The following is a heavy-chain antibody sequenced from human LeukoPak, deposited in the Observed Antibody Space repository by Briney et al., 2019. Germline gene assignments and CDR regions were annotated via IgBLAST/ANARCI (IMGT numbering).Heavy chain of an antibody. Sequence: ASVKVCCKAAGYTFTTYDINWVRQATGQGLELMGWMNPNSGNTGYAQKFQGRVTMTRNTSMSTAYMELNSLRSEDTAVDYCARANYYGSGKKDLDYWGQGTLVTVSS. V-gene: IGHV1-8*01. J-gene: IGHJ4*02. D-gene: IGHD3-10*01. CDR2: MNPNSGNT. CDR3: ARANYYGSGKKDLDY. CDR1: GYTFTTYD.